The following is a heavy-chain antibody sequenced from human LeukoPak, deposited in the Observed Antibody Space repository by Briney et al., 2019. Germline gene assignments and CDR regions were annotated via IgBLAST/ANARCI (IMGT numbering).Heavy chain of an antibody. CDR3: ASAGYDSRDY. CDR2: ISSSSSYI. V-gene: IGHV3-21*01. CDR1: GFTFSSYS. Sequence: GGSLRLSCAASGFTFSSYSMNWIRQAPGKGLEWVSSISSSSSYIYYADSVKGRFTISRDNAKNSLYLQMNSLRAEDTAVYYCASAGYDSRDYWGQGTLVTVSS. J-gene: IGHJ4*02. D-gene: IGHD5-12*01.